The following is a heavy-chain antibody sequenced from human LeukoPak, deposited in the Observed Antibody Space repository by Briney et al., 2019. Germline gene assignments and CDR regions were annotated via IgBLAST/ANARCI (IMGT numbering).Heavy chain of an antibody. CDR1: GFTFSSYW. J-gene: IGHJ4*02. D-gene: IGHD3-10*01. Sequence: GGSLRPSCAASGFTFSSYWMSWVRQAPGMGLEWGANINQDGNKKYYVDSVRGRFTISRDNAKNSLYLQMNGLRAEDTAVYYCARDLIWDGDPDGRDFWGQGTLVSVSS. CDR2: INQDGNKK. CDR3: ARDLIWDGDPDGRDF. V-gene: IGHV3-7*01.